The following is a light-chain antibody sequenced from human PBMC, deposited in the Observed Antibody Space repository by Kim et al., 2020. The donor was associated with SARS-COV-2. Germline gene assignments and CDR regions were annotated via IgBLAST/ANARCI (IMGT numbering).Light chain of an antibody. Sequence: LSPGERATLSCRASQSVSTSVAWFQHKPGQAPRLLIHDASYRATGIPARFSGSGSGTDFTLTITGRQAEDFAVYYCQQREDWPLTFGGGTKVDIK. CDR1: QSVSTS. V-gene: IGKV3-11*01. CDR3: QQREDWPLT. J-gene: IGKJ4*01. CDR2: DAS.